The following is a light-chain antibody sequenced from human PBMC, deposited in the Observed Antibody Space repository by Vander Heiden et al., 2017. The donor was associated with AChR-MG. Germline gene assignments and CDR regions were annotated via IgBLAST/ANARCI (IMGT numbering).Light chain of an antibody. CDR1: QGVSSY. J-gene: IGKJ1*01. V-gene: IGKV3-11*01. CDR2: DAS. Sequence: EIVLTQSPATLSLSPGERATLSCRASQGVSSYLACYQQKPGQAPRLLIYDASNRATGIPARFSGSGSGTDFTLTISSLEPEDFAVYYCQQRSNWRTFGQGTKVEIK. CDR3: QQRSNWRT.